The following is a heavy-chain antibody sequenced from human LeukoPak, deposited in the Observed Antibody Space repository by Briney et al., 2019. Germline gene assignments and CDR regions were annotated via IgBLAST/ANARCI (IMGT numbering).Heavy chain of an antibody. V-gene: IGHV3-7*01. J-gene: IGHJ4*02. CDR2: IQQHGSET. Sequence: GGSLRHSCEGSGFTFSNYWMSWVRQAPGKGLEWVANIQQHGSETYYGDSVKGRFTISRDNAKNSLYLQMNSLRAEDTAVYYCARGAIVGANFDYWGQGTLVTVSS. CDR1: GFTFSNYW. CDR3: ARGAIVGANFDY. D-gene: IGHD1-26*01.